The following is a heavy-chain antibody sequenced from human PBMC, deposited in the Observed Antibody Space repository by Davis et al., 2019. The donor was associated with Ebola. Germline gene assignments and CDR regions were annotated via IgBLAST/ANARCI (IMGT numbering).Heavy chain of an antibody. CDR3: ARAYDYIWGSYRFSASYFDY. CDR2: VYYNGNT. D-gene: IGHD3-16*02. J-gene: IGHJ4*02. CDR1: GASVSNPTYY. Sequence: MPSETLSLTCTVSGASVSNPTYYWSWIRRSTGKGLEWIGYVYYNGNTNYSPSLKSRVYISIDTSKNQFSLMLNSVTAADTAVYYCARAYDYIWGSYRFSASYFDYWGQGTLVTVSS. V-gene: IGHV4-61*01.